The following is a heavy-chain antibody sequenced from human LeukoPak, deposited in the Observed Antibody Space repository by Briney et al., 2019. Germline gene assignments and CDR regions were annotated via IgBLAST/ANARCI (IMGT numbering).Heavy chain of an antibody. CDR1: GYTFTSYY. V-gene: IGHV1-46*01. CDR3: ARDYCTNGVCSVFDY. CDR2: INPSGGNT. J-gene: IGHJ4*02. Sequence: ASVRVSCKASGYTFTSYYMHWVRHATGQGLDWMGIINPSGGNTSYAHKFQGRVTMTRGMSTSTVYMELSSLRSEDTAVYYCARDYCTNGVCSVFDYWGQGTLVTVSS. D-gene: IGHD2-8*01.